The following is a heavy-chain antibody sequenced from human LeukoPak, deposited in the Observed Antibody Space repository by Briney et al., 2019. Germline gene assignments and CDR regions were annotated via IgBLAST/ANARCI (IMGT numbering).Heavy chain of an antibody. J-gene: IGHJ3*02. Sequence: SETQSLTCTVSGGSISSGSYYWSWIRQPAGKGLEWIGRIYTSGSTNYNPSLKSRVTISVDTSKNQFSLKLSSVTAADTAVYYCAREVGWLHPEGAFDIWGQGTMVTVSS. CDR1: GGSISSGSYY. CDR2: IYTSGST. V-gene: IGHV4-61*02. CDR3: AREVGWLHPEGAFDI. D-gene: IGHD5-12*01.